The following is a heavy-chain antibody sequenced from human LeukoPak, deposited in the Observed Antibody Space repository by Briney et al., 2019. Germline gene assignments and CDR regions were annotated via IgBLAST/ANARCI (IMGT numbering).Heavy chain of an antibody. V-gene: IGHV4-59*12. Sequence: SETLSLTCTVSGGSISSYYWSWIRQPPGKGLEWIGYIYYSGSTSYNPSLKSRVTISVDTSKKQFSLKLNSVTAADTAMYYCARLRSPGDFDYWGQGTLVAVSS. CDR1: GGSISSYY. J-gene: IGHJ4*02. CDR2: IYYSGST. D-gene: IGHD1-26*01. CDR3: ARLRSPGDFDY.